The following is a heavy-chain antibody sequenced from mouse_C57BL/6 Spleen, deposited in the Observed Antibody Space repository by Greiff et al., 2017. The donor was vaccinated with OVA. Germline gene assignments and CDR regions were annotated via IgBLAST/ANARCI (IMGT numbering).Heavy chain of an antibody. CDR3: ARCGNYWYFDV. D-gene: IGHD1-1*02. V-gene: IGHV1-61*01. J-gene: IGHJ1*03. Sequence: VQLQQPGAELVRPGSSVTLSCKASGYTFTSYWMDWVKQRPGQGLEWIGNIYPSDSETHYNQKFKDKATLTVYKSSSTAYMQLSSLTSGDSAVYYCARCGNYWYFDVWGTGTTVTVSA. CDR2: IYPSDSET. CDR1: GYTFTSYW.